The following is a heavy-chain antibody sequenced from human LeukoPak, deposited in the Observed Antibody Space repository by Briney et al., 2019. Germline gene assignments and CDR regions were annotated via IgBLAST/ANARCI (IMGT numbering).Heavy chain of an antibody. J-gene: IGHJ4*02. D-gene: IGHD2-8*01. CDR2: IYSGGST. CDR3: ARDLGYCTNGVCHTRFDY. V-gene: IGHV3-53*01. Sequence: GGSLRLSCAASGFTVSSNYMSWVRQAPGKGLEWVSVIYSGGSTYYADSVKGRFSISRGNTKGSLFLQLNSLRAEDTAVYYCARDLGYCTNGVCHTRFDYWGQGTLVAVSS. CDR1: GFTVSSNY.